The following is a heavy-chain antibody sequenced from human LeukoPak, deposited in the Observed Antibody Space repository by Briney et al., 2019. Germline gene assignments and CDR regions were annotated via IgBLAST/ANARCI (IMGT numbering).Heavy chain of an antibody. V-gene: IGHV4-34*01. Sequence: SETLSLTCAVYGGSFSGYYWSWIRQPPGKGLEWIGEINHSGSTNYNPSLKSRVTISVDTSKNQFSLKLSSVTAADTAVYYCARALREYGSGSYYYGMDVWGQGTTVAVSS. CDR1: GGSFSGYY. CDR3: ARALREYGSGSYYYGMDV. CDR2: INHSGST. J-gene: IGHJ6*02. D-gene: IGHD3-10*01.